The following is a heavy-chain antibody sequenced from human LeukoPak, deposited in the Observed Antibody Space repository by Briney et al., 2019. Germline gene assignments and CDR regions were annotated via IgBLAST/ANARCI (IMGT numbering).Heavy chain of an antibody. CDR1: GDSISSGNY. D-gene: IGHD3-10*01. CDR2: IYYSGST. CDR3: ARDHSPTMVRGVHDAFDI. Sequence: SETLSLTCTVSGDSISSGNYWGWIRQPPGKGLEWIGSIYYSGSTYYNPSLKSRVTISVDTSKNQFSLKLSSVTAADTAVYYCARDHSPTMVRGVHDAFDIWGQGTMVTVSS. J-gene: IGHJ3*02. V-gene: IGHV4-38-2*02.